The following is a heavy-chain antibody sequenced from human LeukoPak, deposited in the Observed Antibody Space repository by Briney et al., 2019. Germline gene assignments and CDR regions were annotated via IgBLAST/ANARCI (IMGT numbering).Heavy chain of an antibody. CDR3: ARGYSGPGGAFDI. J-gene: IGHJ3*02. V-gene: IGHV4-30-2*01. CDR1: GGSISSGGYS. Sequence: PSETLSLTCAVSGGSISSGGYSWSWIRQPPGKGLEWIGYIYHSGSTYYNPSLKSRVTISVDRSKNQFSLKLSSVTAADTAVYYCARGYSGPGGAFDIWAKGQWSPFLQ. CDR2: IYHSGST. D-gene: IGHD5-12*01.